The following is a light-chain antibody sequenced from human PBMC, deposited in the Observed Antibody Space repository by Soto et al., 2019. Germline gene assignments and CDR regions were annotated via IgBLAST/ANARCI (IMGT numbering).Light chain of an antibody. Sequence: QSVLTQAACVSGSPGQSITISCTGTSRDVGAYKYVSWYQQHPGKAPKLIIYGVSTRPSGVSNRFSGSKSGNTAFLTISGLQPDDEADYYCSSSTGTTTLDVFGTGTKVTVL. CDR2: GVS. CDR3: SSSTGTTTLDV. J-gene: IGLJ1*01. V-gene: IGLV2-14*03. CDR1: SRDVGAYKY.